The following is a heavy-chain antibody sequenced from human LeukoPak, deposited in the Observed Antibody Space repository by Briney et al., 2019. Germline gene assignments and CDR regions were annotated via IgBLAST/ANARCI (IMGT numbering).Heavy chain of an antibody. CDR1: GGSISSYY. Sequence: PSETLSLTCTVSGGSISSYYWSWIRQPPGKGLEWIGYIYYSGSTNYNPSLKSRVTISVDTSKNQFSLKLSSVTAADTAVYYCARGAVAVGIDYWGQGTLVTVSS. CDR3: ARGAVAVGIDY. D-gene: IGHD6-19*01. CDR2: IYYSGST. J-gene: IGHJ4*02. V-gene: IGHV4-59*01.